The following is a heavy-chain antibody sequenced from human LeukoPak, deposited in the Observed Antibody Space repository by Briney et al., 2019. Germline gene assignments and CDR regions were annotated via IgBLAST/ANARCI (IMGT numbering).Heavy chain of an antibody. D-gene: IGHD2-15*01. J-gene: IGHJ5*02. CDR3: AKSEDIVVKDWFDP. V-gene: IGHV3-7*03. CDR2: IKQDGREK. Sequence: GGSLRLSCAASGFAFSSYWMSWVRQAPGKGLEWVANIKQDGREKYYVDSVKGRFTISRDNAKNSLYLQMNSLRAEDTAVYYCAKSEDIVVKDWFDPWGQGTLVTVSS. CDR1: GFAFSSYW.